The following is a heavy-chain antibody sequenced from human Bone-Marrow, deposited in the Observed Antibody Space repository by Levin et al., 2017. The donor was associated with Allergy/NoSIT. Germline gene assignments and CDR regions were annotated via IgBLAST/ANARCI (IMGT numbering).Heavy chain of an antibody. D-gene: IGHD6-13*01. J-gene: IGHJ4*02. CDR3: AKDVVNLDGSWDY. CDR2: ISGRDGGT. V-gene: IGHV3-23*01. Sequence: GESLKISCSASTFTFSSYAMSWVHQAPGKGLEWVSSISGRDGGTYYADSVKGRFTISRDNSKNTVYLQMNSLRAEDTAMYYCAKDVVNLDGSWDYWGQGTLVTVSS. CDR1: TFTFSSYA.